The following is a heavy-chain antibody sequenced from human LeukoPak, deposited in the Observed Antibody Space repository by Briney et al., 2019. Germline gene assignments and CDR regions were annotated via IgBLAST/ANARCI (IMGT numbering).Heavy chain of an antibody. Sequence: GGSLRLSCAASGFPFSTYSVTWVRQAPGKGLEWISYIRGSGGGIYYADSVQGRFTISRDNAKNSLYLQMSSLRAEDTAVYCCARVHEGNYYHYYMDVWGKGTTVTVSS. CDR3: ARVHEGNYYHYYMDV. CDR2: IRGSGGGI. V-gene: IGHV3-48*01. CDR1: GFPFSTYS. J-gene: IGHJ6*03.